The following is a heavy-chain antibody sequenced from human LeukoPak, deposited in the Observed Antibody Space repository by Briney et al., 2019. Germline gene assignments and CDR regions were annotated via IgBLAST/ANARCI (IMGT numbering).Heavy chain of an antibody. CDR2: ISYDEINK. Sequence: GRSLRLSCAASGFTFSGYGMHWVRQAPGKGLEWVAVISYDEINKYYADSVKGRFTISRDNSKNTLYLQMNSLRVEDTAVYYCAKADGAPYYYGMDVWGQGTTVTVSS. CDR3: AKADGAPYYYGMDV. D-gene: IGHD4-17*01. V-gene: IGHV3-30*18. J-gene: IGHJ6*02. CDR1: GFTFSGYG.